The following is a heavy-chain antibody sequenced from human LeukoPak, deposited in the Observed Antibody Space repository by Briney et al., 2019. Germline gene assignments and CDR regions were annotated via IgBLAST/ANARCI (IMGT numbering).Heavy chain of an antibody. CDR3: AKSPYDFWSGLDV. Sequence: PGGSLRLSCAASGFTFSSHAMSWVRQAPGKGLEWVSGISGSGGSTYYADSVKGRFTISRDNSKNTLYVQMNSLRAEDTAVYYCAKSPYDFWSGLDVWGKGTTVIVSS. CDR1: GFTFSSHA. D-gene: IGHD3-3*01. V-gene: IGHV3-23*01. CDR2: ISGSGGST. J-gene: IGHJ6*04.